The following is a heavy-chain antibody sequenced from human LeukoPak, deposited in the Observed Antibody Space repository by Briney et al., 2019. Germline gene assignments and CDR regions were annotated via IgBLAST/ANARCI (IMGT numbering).Heavy chain of an antibody. Sequence: SETLSLTCTVSGGSISSYYWGWIRQPPGKGLEWIGSIYYSGSTYYNPSLKSRVTISVDTSKNQFSLKLSSVTAADTAVYYCAREGELGIVTFWGQGTLVTVSS. J-gene: IGHJ4*02. CDR1: GGSISSYY. V-gene: IGHV4-39*07. CDR3: AREGELGIVTF. CDR2: IYYSGST. D-gene: IGHD7-27*01.